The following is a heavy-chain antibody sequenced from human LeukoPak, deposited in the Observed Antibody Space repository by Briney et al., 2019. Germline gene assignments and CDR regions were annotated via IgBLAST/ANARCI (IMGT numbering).Heavy chain of an antibody. V-gene: IGHV3-23*01. CDR3: AKGVVPAARSSPLRCPLFDP. D-gene: IGHD2-2*01. CDR1: GFTFSSYA. J-gene: IGHJ5*02. CDR2: ISGSGGST. Sequence: GGSLRLSCAASGFTFSSYAMSWVRQAPGKGLEWVSAISGSGGSTYYADSVKGRFTISRDNSKNTLYLQMNSLRAEDTAVYYCAKGVVPAARSSPLRCPLFDPWGQGTLVTVSS.